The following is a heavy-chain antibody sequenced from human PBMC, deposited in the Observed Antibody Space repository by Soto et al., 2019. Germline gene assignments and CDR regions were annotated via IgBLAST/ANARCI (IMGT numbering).Heavy chain of an antibody. CDR2: VHSSGGT. CDR1: GASLGSPDYF. D-gene: IGHD3-22*01. Sequence: LSLTCTVSGASLGSPDYFWGWIRQPPGKGPEYIASVHSSGGTYFSASLKTRVTIALDTPANKFSLKLTSVTAADTASYYCARLVVGASRRTDSDFWGPGTLVTVSS. J-gene: IGHJ4*02. V-gene: IGHV4-39*01. CDR3: ARLVVGASRRTDSDF.